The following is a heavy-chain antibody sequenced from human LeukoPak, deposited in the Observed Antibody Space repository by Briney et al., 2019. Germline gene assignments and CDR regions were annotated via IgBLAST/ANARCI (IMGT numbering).Heavy chain of an antibody. Sequence: GGSLRLSCAASGFTFSSYSMNWVRQAPGKGLEWVSSISSSSSYIYYADSVKGRFTISRDNAKNSLYLQMNSLRAEDTAVYYCARTVDTAMVKRGYFDYWGQGTLVTVSS. CDR2: ISSSSSYI. D-gene: IGHD5-18*01. CDR1: GFTFSSYS. J-gene: IGHJ4*02. CDR3: ARTVDTAMVKRGYFDY. V-gene: IGHV3-21*01.